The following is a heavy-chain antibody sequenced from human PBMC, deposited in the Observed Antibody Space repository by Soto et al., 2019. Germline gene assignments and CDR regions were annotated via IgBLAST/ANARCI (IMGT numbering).Heavy chain of an antibody. CDR3: AKEYSSSWSHDY. V-gene: IGHV3-23*01. CDR1: GFTFSSYA. CDR2: ISGSGGST. D-gene: IGHD6-13*01. Sequence: PGXSLRLSCAASGFTFSSYAISWVVQAPGKGLEWVSAISGSGGSTYYADSVKGRFTISRDNSKNTLYLQMNRMRAEDTAVYYCAKEYSSSWSHDYWGQGTLVTVSS. J-gene: IGHJ4*02.